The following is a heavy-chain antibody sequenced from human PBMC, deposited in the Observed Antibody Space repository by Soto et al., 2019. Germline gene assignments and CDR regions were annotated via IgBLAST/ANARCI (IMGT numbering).Heavy chain of an antibody. V-gene: IGHV1-3*01. CDR2: INAGNGET. J-gene: IGHJ6*02. D-gene: IGHD3-3*01. CDR1: GYTFTSYA. Sequence: ASVKVSCKASGYTFTSYAMHWVRQAPGQRLEWMGWINAGNGETIYAQKFQGRVTMTEDTSTDTAYMELSSLRSEDTAVYYCATGILRATKTYGMDVWGQGTTVTVSS. CDR3: ATGILRATKTYGMDV.